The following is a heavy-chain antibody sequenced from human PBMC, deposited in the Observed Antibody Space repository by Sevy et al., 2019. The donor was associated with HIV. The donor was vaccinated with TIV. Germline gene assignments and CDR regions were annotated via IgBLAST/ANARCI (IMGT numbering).Heavy chain of an antibody. CDR1: GGSISSYY. CDR3: ARDGPPGGNCYDSGGYYFFDY. J-gene: IGHJ4*02. Sequence: SETLSLTCTVSGGSISSYYWSWIRQPAGKGLEWIGRIYTSGSTNYNPSLKSRVTMSVDTSKNQFSLRLSSVTAPDTAVYYCARDGPPGGNCYDSGGYYFFDYWGQGTLVTVSS. CDR2: IYTSGST. V-gene: IGHV4-4*07. D-gene: IGHD3-22*01.